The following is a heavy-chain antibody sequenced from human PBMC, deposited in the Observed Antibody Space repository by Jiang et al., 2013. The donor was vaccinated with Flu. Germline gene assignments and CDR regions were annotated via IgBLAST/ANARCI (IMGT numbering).Heavy chain of an antibody. V-gene: IGHV7-4-1*02. CDR1: GYTFTNYA. CDR3: TRDLQQVDFDY. Sequence: QSGSELRKPGASVKVSCKASGYTFTNYAVSWVRQAPGQGLEWMGWINTNTGRPTYAQGFTGRFVFSFDTSVSTAYLQISSLKAEDTAVYYCTRDLQQVDFDYWGQGTLVSVSS. J-gene: IGHJ4*02. CDR2: INTNTGRP. D-gene: IGHD6-13*01.